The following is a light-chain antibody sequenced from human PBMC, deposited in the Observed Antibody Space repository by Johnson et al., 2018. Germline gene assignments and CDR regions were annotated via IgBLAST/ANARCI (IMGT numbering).Light chain of an antibody. Sequence: QSVLTQPPSVSAAPGQKVTISCSGSSSNIGNNYVSWYQQLPGTAPKLLIYENNKRPSWIPDRFSGSKSGTSATLAITGLQTGDEADYYCGTWDSSLSAGNVFGTGTKVTVL. J-gene: IGLJ1*01. CDR2: ENN. V-gene: IGLV1-51*02. CDR1: SSNIGNNY. CDR3: GTWDSSLSAGNV.